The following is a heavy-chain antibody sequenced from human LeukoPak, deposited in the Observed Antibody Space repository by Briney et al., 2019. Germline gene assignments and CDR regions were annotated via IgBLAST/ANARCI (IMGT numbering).Heavy chain of an antibody. CDR3: AFNYGSGSYYWEVFDY. V-gene: IGHV3-23*01. CDR2: ISGSGGST. J-gene: IGHJ4*02. CDR1: GFTFSSYA. Sequence: GGSLRLSCAASGFTFSSYAVSWVRQAPGKGLEWVSAISGSGGSTYYADSVKGRFTISRDNSKNTLYLQMNSLRAEDTAVYYCAFNYGSGSYYWEVFDYWGQGTLVTVSS. D-gene: IGHD3-10*01.